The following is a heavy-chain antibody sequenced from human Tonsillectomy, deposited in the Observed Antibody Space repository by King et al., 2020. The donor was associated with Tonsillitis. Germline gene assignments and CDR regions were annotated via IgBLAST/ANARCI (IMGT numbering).Heavy chain of an antibody. J-gene: IGHJ6*02. D-gene: IGHD2-15*01. V-gene: IGHV1-69*12. CDR1: GGTFNNYG. Sequence: VQLVQSGAEVKKPGSSLKVSCKASGGTFNNYGISWVRQAPGQGLEWMGGIIPIFGATNYAQKFQGRVTITADGSTGTAYMELSSLRSDDTAVYYCARRGIINYGMDVWGQGTTVIVSS. CDR3: ARRGIINYGMDV. CDR2: IIPIFGAT.